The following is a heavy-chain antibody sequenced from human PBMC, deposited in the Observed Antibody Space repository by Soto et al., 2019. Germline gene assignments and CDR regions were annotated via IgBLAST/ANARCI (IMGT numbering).Heavy chain of an antibody. J-gene: IGHJ6*04. CDR1: GGSISSGCYY. D-gene: IGHD3-3*01. CDR3: ARGIYDFWSGYYTEMDV. V-gene: IGHV4-31*03. Sequence: SETLSLTCTVSGGSISSGCYYWSWIRQHPGKGLEWIGYIYYSGSTYYNPSLKSRVTISVDTSKNQFSLKLSSVTAADTAVYYCARGIYDFWSGYYTEMDVWGKATTVTVSS. CDR2: IYYSGST.